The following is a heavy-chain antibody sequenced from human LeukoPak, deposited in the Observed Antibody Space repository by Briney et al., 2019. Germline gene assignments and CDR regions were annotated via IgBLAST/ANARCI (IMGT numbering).Heavy chain of an antibody. Sequence: GGSLRLSCAASGFTFSSYAMHWVRQDPGKGLEWVAVIANDGRDKKYADSVRGRFTISRDNSKNTVYLQMNSLRAEDTAVFYCVKDMKIKAAGYYFDYWGQGTLVTVSS. D-gene: IGHD6-13*01. V-gene: IGHV3-30*18. CDR3: VKDMKIKAAGYYFDY. J-gene: IGHJ4*02. CDR1: GFTFSSYA. CDR2: IANDGRDK.